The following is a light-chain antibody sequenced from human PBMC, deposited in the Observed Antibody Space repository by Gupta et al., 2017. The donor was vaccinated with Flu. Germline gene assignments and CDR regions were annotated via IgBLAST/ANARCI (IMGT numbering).Light chain of an antibody. J-gene: IGKJ2*01. CDR3: QQSDSTPYT. CDR1: QRISSY. Sequence: PSSMSASVGDRVTITCRASQRISSYLNWYQQKPGKPPKLLIYAASRVKSGVPSRFSGSGSGTDFTLTISRLQPEDFATYYCQQSDSTPYTFGQGTKMEIK. V-gene: IGKV1-39*01. CDR2: AAS.